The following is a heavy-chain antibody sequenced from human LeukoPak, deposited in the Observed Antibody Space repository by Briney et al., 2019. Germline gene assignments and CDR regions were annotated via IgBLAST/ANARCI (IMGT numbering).Heavy chain of an antibody. CDR2: IYTSGST. V-gene: IGHV4-61*02. D-gene: IGHD5-12*01. J-gene: IGHJ5*02. Sequence: SETLSLTCTVSGGSISSSSYYWRWIRQPAGKGLEWIERIYTSGSTNYNPSLKSRVTMSVDTSKNQFSLKLSSVTAADTAVYYCARGPIRRQRAGYPFDPWGQGTLVTVSS. CDR3: ARGPIRRQRAGYPFDP. CDR1: GGSISSSSYY.